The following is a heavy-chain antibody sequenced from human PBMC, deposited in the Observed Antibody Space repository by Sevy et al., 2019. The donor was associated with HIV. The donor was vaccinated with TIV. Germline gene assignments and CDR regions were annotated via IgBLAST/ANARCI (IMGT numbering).Heavy chain of an antibody. CDR1: GFTFSDHY. J-gene: IGHJ6*02. D-gene: IGHD2-2*01. Sequence: GGSLRLSCAASGFTFSDHYMSWIRQAPGKGLEWVSYISSSGSFTNNADSVKGRFTISRDNSKNTLYLQMNSLRAEDTAVYYCARDAIVVVPAATATSGYYYYGMDVWGQGTTVTVSS. CDR2: ISSSGSFT. CDR3: ARDAIVVVPAATATSGYYYYGMDV. V-gene: IGHV3-11*06.